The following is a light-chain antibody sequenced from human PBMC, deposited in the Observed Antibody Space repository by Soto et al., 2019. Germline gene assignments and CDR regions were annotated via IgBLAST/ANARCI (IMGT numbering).Light chain of an antibody. CDR2: EVS. V-gene: IGLV2-14*01. Sequence: QSALTQPASVSGSPGQSITISCTGTSSDVGVYNYVSWYQQHPGKAPKVMIYEVSNRPSGVSNRFSGSKSGNTASLTISGLQAEDEADYYCFSYTNSNTLVFGTGTKLTVL. J-gene: IGLJ1*01. CDR1: SSDVGVYNY. CDR3: FSYTNSNTLV.